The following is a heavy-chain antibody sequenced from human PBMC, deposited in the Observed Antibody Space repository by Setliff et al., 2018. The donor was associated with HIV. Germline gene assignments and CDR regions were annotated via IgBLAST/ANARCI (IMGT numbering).Heavy chain of an antibody. J-gene: IGHJ3*02. CDR2: IYYSGAT. CDR3: ARLDDSGSYYENAFDI. V-gene: IGHV4-39*07. Sequence: SETLSLTCTVSGGSIRATSYYWGWIRQPPGKGLEWIGSIYYSGATNPNPSLRSRLTMLIDTSGDYFSLNLRSETAADTAVYYCARLDDSGSYYENAFDIWGQGAMVTVSS. CDR1: GGSIRATSYY. D-gene: IGHD1-26*01.